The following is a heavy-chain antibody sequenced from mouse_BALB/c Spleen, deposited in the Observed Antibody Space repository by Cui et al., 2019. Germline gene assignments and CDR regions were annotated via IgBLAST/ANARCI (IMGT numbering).Heavy chain of an antibody. Sequence: QLKAPGVELMMPSACVKRSCKASGYTFTRYWMHWVKQRPGRGLEWSGRIDPNSGGTKYNEKFKSKATLTVDKPSSTAYMQLSSLTSEDSAVYYCARYDYYGSSYFDYWGQGTTLTVSS. CDR3: ARYDYYGSSYFDY. CDR1: GYTFTRYW. D-gene: IGHD1-1*01. J-gene: IGHJ2*01. CDR2: IDPNSGGT. V-gene: IGHV1-72*01.